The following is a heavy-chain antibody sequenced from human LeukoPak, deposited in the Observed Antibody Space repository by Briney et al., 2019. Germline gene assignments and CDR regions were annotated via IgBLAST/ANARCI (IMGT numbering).Heavy chain of an antibody. J-gene: IGHJ4*02. Sequence: PGGSLRLSCAASGFAFSNAWMSWVRQAPGKGLEWVGRVKSNVDGGTTDYVASVKGRFTISRDDSKNRVFLQMNSLKTEDTAVYYCTTDVPSGAGELFGFWGQGTLVNVS. V-gene: IGHV3-15*01. CDR1: GFAFSNAW. CDR2: VKSNVDGGTT. D-gene: IGHD3-10*01. CDR3: TTDVPSGAGELFGF.